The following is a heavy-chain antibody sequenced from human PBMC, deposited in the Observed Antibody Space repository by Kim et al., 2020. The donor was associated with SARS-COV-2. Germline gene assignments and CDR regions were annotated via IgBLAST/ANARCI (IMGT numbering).Heavy chain of an antibody. Sequence: TNSSPSLKSRLTISVDTSKNQFSLKLSSVTAADTAVYYCARDWGMTVPDYWGQGTLVTVSS. CDR3: ARDWGMTVPDY. D-gene: IGHD2-21*02. V-gene: IGHV4-39*07. J-gene: IGHJ4*02. CDR2: T.